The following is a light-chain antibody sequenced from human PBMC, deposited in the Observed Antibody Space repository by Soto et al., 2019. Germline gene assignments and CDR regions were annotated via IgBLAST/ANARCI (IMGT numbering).Light chain of an antibody. CDR1: QSLSSSF. CDR2: SSS. J-gene: IGKJ4*01. Sequence: IVLTQSPGTLSLSPGERAILSCRASQSLSSSFVAWYQQKPGQAPRLLIYSSSNRATGIPDRFSGGSSGTDFTLTISSLEPADFAVYYCQQYGRSPLTFGGGTNVDIK. V-gene: IGKV3-20*01. CDR3: QQYGRSPLT.